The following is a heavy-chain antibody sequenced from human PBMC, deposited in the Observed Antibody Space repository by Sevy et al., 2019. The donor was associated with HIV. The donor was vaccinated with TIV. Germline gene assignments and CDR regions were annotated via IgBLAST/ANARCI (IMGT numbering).Heavy chain of an antibody. Sequence: ASVKVSCKASGGTFSSSAISWVRQAPGQGLEWMGRIIPIFSRANYAQKFQGRVTITADESTSTVYMELESLRSGDTAVYYCARDLRDGFNWRTQALGEWGQGTQVTVSS. V-gene: IGHV1-69*13. CDR1: GGTFSSSA. CDR2: IIPIFSRA. J-gene: IGHJ4*02. D-gene: IGHD3-10*01. CDR3: ARDLRDGFNWRTQALGE.